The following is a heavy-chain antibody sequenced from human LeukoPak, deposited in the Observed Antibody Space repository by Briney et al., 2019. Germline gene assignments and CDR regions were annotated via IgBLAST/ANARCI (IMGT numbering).Heavy chain of an antibody. CDR2: IYHSGST. CDR1: GYSISSSYY. J-gene: IGHJ4*02. V-gene: IGHV4-38-2*01. Sequence: PSETLSLTCAVSGYSISSSYYWGWIRQPPGKGLEWIGSIYHSGSTYYNPSLKSRVTISVDTSKNQFSLKLSSVTAADTAVYYCARQTRDGYNYFDYWGQGTPVTVSS. CDR3: ARQTRDGYNYFDY. D-gene: IGHD5-24*01.